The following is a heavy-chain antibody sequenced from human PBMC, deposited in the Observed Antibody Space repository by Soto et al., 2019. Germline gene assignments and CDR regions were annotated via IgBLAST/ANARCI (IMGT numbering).Heavy chain of an antibody. CDR1: GFTFSSYG. D-gene: IGHD6-13*01. V-gene: IGHV3-33*01. Sequence: QVQLVESGGGVVQPGRSLRLSCAASGFTFSSYGMHWVRQAPGKGLEWVAVIWYDGSNKYYADSVKGRFTISRDNSKITLYLQMNNLRVEDTAVYFCARESIAAATTAPFDYWGQGTLVTVSS. J-gene: IGHJ4*02. CDR2: IWYDGSNK. CDR3: ARESIAAATTAPFDY.